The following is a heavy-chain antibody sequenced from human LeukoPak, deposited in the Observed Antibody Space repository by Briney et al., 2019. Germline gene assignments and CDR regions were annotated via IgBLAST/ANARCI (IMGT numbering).Heavy chain of an antibody. CDR2: IIPILGIA. V-gene: IGHV1-69*04. Sequence: GSSVKVSCKASGGTFSSYTISWVLQAPGQGLEWMGRIIPILGIANYAQKFQGRVTITADKSTSTAYMELSSLRSEDTAVYYCARDRDGYKLPDYWGQGTLVTVSS. CDR3: ARDRDGYKLPDY. CDR1: GGTFSSYT. D-gene: IGHD5-24*01. J-gene: IGHJ4*02.